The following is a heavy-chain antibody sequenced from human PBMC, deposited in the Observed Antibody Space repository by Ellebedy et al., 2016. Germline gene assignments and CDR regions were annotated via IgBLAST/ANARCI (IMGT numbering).Heavy chain of an antibody. J-gene: IGHJ6*03. CDR1: GGAFNHYI. Sequence: SVKVSCXASGGAFNHYIFNWVRQAPGQGLEWMGGIIPMFDTANYAQKFQGRVTITADESTRTANMELSSLRSEDTAIYYCARASAPPPYYYYMDVWGKGTTVTVSS. CDR3: ARASAPPPYYYYMDV. V-gene: IGHV1-69*13. CDR2: IIPMFDTA.